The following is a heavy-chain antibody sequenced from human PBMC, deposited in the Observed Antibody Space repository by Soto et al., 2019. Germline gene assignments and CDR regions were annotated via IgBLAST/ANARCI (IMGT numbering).Heavy chain of an antibody. V-gene: IGHV3-23*01. CDR2: ISASGGST. J-gene: IGHJ4*02. D-gene: IGHD1-26*01. CDR3: AKVLSSGSYSGALEY. Sequence: GGSLRLSCVASGFSITSFAMSWVRQAPGKGLEWASAISASGGSTYADSVKGRFTISRDNSKNTLYLQMNSLRVKDTAVYYCAKVLSSGSYSGALEYWGQGALVTVSS. CDR1: GFSITSFA.